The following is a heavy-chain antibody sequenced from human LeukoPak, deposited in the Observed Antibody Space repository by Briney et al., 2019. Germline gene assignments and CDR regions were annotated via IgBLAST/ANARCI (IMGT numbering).Heavy chain of an antibody. CDR1: GFTFSNYA. J-gene: IGHJ4*02. CDR3: ARDWGCDY. Sequence: PGRSLRLSCAASGFTFSNYAIHCVRQAPGKGLEWVAVISNDGTYKNYADSVKGRSTISRDNSKNTLYLQMDSLRVDDTAVYYCARDWGCDYWGQGTLDTVSS. CDR2: ISNDGTYK. V-gene: IGHV3-30-3*01. D-gene: IGHD3-16*01.